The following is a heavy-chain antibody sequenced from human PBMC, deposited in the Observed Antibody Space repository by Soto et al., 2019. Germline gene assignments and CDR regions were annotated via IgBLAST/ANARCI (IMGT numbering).Heavy chain of an antibody. CDR2: IRIDSNHI. V-gene: IGHV3-48*02. J-gene: IGHJ4*02. Sequence: EVQLVESGGGLEQPGGSLRLSCAASGFIFTSYSMNWVRQAPGKGLEWLSYIRIDSNHIGYADSVRGRFTISSDIAKNSLYLQMNSLRDEDTAVYYCARDLSYAFDYWGQGTLVTVSS. CDR3: ARDLSYAFDY. D-gene: IGHD1-26*01. CDR1: GFIFTSYS.